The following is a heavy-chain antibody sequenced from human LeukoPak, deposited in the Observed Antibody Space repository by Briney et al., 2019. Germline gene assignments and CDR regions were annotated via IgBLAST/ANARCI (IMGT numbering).Heavy chain of an antibody. D-gene: IGHD3-22*01. J-gene: IGHJ6*03. CDR1: GFTFSSYA. CDR3: ARTYDHTGSHYYYYMDV. Sequence: GGSLRLSCAASGFTFSSYAMHWVRQAPGKGLEWVAVISYDGSNKYYADSVKGRFTISRDNSKNTLYLQMNSLRAEDTAVYFCARTYDHTGSHYYYYMDVWGKGTTVTVSS. CDR2: ISYDGSNK. V-gene: IGHV3-30-3*01.